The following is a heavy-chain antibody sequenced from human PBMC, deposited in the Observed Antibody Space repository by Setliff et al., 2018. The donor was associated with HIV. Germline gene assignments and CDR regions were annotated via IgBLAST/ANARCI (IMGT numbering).Heavy chain of an antibody. V-gene: IGHV3-15*01. D-gene: IGHD5-12*01. CDR1: GFTFNNAW. Sequence: PGGSLRLSCVASGFTFNNAWMNWVRQAPGKGLEWLGRIKKSSDGGKTDYASPVKGRFTISRDDSKNTLYLQMNSLKTDDTGVYFCATEDPWLRFGHWGQGTLVTVSS. CDR3: ATEDPWLRFGH. CDR2: IKKSSDGGKT. J-gene: IGHJ5*02.